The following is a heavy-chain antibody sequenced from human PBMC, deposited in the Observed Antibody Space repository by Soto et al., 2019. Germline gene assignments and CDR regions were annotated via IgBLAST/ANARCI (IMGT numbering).Heavy chain of an antibody. CDR2: IIPIFGTA. D-gene: IGHD2-15*01. Sequence: QVQLVQSGAEVKKPGSSVKVSCKASGGTFSSYAISWVRQAPGQGLEWMGGIIPIFGTANYAQKFQGRVTISADEITRTAYMELSSLGSEEKAVYYWGRDLLVQSSKTNWFDPWGQGTLVTVSS. CDR1: GGTFSSYA. J-gene: IGHJ5*02. V-gene: IGHV1-69*12. CDR3: GRDLLVQSSKTNWFDP.